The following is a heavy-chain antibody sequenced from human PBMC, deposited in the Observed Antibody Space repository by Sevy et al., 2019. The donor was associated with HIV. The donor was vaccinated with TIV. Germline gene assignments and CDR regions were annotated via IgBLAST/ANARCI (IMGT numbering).Heavy chain of an antibody. Sequence: ASVKVSCKVFGYTLSELSMHWVRQTPGKGLEWMGSCDPEDGETIYAQKFQGRVAMTEDTSTDTAYMELRSLRSEDTAVFYCAITKDYYDNSGYPFDYWGQGTLVTVSS. D-gene: IGHD3-22*01. V-gene: IGHV1-24*01. CDR3: AITKDYYDNSGYPFDY. J-gene: IGHJ4*02. CDR2: CDPEDGET. CDR1: GYTLSELS.